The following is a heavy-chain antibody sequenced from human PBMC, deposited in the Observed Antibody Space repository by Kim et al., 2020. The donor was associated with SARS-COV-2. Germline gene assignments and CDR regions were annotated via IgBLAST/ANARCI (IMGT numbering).Heavy chain of an antibody. V-gene: IGHV4-39*07. CDR3: ARDLGYSSGS. CDR1: GGSISSSSYY. Sequence: SETLSLTCTVSGGSISSSSYYWGWIRQPPGKGLEWIGSIYYSGSTYYNPSLKSRVTISVDTSKNQFSLKLSSVTAADTAVYYCARDLGYSSGSWGQGTLVTVSS. CDR2: IYYSGST. D-gene: IGHD6-19*01. J-gene: IGHJ4*02.